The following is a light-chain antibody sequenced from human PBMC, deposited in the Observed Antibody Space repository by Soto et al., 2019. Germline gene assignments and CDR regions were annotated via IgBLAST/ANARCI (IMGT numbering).Light chain of an antibody. CDR2: DAN. J-gene: IGLJ1*01. CDR1: TIDIHDFNS. CDR3: TSYTSKNTLV. Sequence: QSALTQPASVSGAPGQSITILCSGPTIDIHDFNSISWYQHHPGKAPRLIVYDANKRPSGISPRFSGSKSGLTASLTISGLQGDDEADYFCTSYTSKNTLVFXTGTKVTVL. V-gene: IGLV2-14*01.